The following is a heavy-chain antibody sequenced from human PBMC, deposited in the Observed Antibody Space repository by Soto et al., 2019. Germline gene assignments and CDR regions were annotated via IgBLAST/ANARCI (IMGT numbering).Heavy chain of an antibody. V-gene: IGHV6-1*01. J-gene: IGHJ6*02. Sequence: SHTLSLTCVISGDSLSSNSAGWNWIRQSPSRGLEWLGRTYYKSKWNNDYALSVKSRITINPDTSKNQFSLHLYSLTPEDTAVCYCTGITWFRGMDVWGQGTPVTVSS. D-gene: IGHD3-10*01. CDR1: GDSLSSNSAG. CDR2: TYYKSKWNN. CDR3: TGITWFRGMDV.